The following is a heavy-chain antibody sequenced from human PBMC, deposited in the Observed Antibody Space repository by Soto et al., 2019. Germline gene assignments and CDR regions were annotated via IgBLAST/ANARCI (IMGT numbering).Heavy chain of an antibody. CDR1: GFTFSSYT. Sequence: GGSLRLSCAASGFTFSSYTMNWVRQAPGKGLEWVSAISAGGGSTYYADSVKGRFTISRDNSRNTLYLQMNSLRAEDTAVYYCASRYGNGFDYWGQGTLVTVSS. CDR3: ASRYGNGFDY. J-gene: IGHJ4*02. CDR2: ISAGGGST. V-gene: IGHV3-23*01. D-gene: IGHD2-8*01.